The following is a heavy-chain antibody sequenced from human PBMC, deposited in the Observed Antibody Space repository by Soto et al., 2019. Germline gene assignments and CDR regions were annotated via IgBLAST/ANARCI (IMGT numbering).Heavy chain of an antibody. CDR3: ASAAVTGTAGLDF. CDR2: INPNSGGT. CDR1: GYTFSGFY. J-gene: IGHJ4*02. Sequence: ASVKVSCKASGYTFSGFYMHWVRQAPGQGLEWMGWINPNSGGTKSAEKFQGRVTMTRDTSISTAYMELSRLTPDDTAVYYCASAAVTGTAGLDFWGQGTQVTVSS. V-gene: IGHV1-2*02. D-gene: IGHD6-19*01.